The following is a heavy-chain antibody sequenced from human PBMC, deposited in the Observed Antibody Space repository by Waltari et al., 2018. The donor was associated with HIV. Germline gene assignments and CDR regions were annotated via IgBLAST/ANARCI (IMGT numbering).Heavy chain of an antibody. J-gene: IGHJ6*02. V-gene: IGHV4-34*02. D-gene: IGHD2-21*01. CDR2: VSQKGGT. CDR3: ARGTVIAGDFRFYYYYHGMDV. CDR1: GGAFSDSF. Sequence: QVQLQQWGSGRLKESETLSLRCAIYGGAFSDSFWTWIRQSPPKGLAWIGEVSQKGGTNYNPSLKSRVSISVDTSKNQFFLTVTSLTASDTAVYYCARGTVIAGDFRFYYYYHGMDVWGQGTTVTVSS.